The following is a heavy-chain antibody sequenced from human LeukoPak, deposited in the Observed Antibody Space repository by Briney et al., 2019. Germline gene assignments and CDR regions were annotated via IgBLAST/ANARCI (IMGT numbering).Heavy chain of an antibody. J-gene: IGHJ4*02. CDR1: GFTFSSYG. CDR3: ARVTSDSSGWYHFDY. Sequence: GGTLRLSCAASGFTFSSYGMSWVRQAPGKGLEWVSVIYSGGSTYYADSVKGRFTISRDNSKNTLYLQMNSLRAEDTAVYYCARVTSDSSGWYHFDYWGQGTLVTVSS. V-gene: IGHV3-53*01. D-gene: IGHD6-19*01. CDR2: IYSGGST.